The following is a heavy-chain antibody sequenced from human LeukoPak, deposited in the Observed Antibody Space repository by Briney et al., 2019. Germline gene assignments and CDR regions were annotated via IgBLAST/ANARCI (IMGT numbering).Heavy chain of an antibody. CDR2: ISGSGGST. Sequence: GGSLRLSCAASGFTFDDYAMHWVRQVPGKGLEWVSAISGSGGSTYYADSVKGRFTISRDNSKNTLYLQMNSLRAEDTAVYYCAKGEWELLWGQGTLVTVSS. D-gene: IGHD1-26*01. CDR1: GFTFDDYA. V-gene: IGHV3-23*01. J-gene: IGHJ4*02. CDR3: AKGEWELL.